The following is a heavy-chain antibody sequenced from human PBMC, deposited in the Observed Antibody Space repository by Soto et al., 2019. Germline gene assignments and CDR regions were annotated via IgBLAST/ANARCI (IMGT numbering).Heavy chain of an antibody. V-gene: IGHV3-21*01. CDR3: AKDLYSSSARYFDY. CDR2: ISSSSSYI. J-gene: IGHJ4*02. D-gene: IGHD6-6*01. CDR1: GFTFSSYS. Sequence: EVQLVESGGGLVKPGGSLRLSCAASGFTFSSYSMNWVRQAPGKGLEWVSSISSSSSYIYYADSVKGQFTISRENAKNSMYLKMNSQRAEDTAVYYCAKDLYSSSARYFDYWGQVTLVTVSS.